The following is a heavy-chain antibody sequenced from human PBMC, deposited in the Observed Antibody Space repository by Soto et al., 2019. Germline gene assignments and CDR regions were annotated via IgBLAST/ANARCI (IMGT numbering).Heavy chain of an antibody. V-gene: IGHV3-23*01. D-gene: IGHD2-21*02. J-gene: IGHJ4*02. CDR2: SSDRRTGNT. Sequence: EVHLLESGGGLVQPGGSLRLSCAASGFTFSSYTLNWVRRAPGKGLEWVATSSDRRTGNTHYSDSVRGPFTLSGDYSRNILFLQMDSLRADDTALYYGTTWLTAHFDYWGRGTQVTVSS. CDR3: TTWLTAHFDY. CDR1: GFTFSSYT.